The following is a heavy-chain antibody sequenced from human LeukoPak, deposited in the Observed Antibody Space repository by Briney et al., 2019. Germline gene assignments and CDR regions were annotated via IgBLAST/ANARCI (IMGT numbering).Heavy chain of an antibody. CDR2: IFYSGTT. V-gene: IGHV4-59*12. J-gene: IGHJ4*02. CDR1: GGSISSYY. CDR3: ARDRYCSGRSCYGPPDY. Sequence: SETLSLTCTVSGGSISSYYWNWIRQPPGKGLEWIGNIFYSGTTDYNPSLKSRVTISVDTSKNQFSLKLSSVTAADTAVYYCARDRYCSGRSCYGPPDYWGQGVLVTVSS. D-gene: IGHD2-15*01.